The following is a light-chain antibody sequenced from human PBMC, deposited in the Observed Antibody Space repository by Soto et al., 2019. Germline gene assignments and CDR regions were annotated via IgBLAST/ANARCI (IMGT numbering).Light chain of an antibody. CDR1: QIFGGGY. V-gene: IGKV3-20*01. Sequence: EIVLTQSPGTLSLSPGERATLSCRASQIFGGGYLAWYQQKPGQAPRLLIYGASTRATGIPDRFSGSGSETDFTLTISRLEPEDFAVYYCKQYGSSIGVTFGPGTKVDIK. CDR2: GAS. CDR3: KQYGSSIGVT. J-gene: IGKJ3*01.